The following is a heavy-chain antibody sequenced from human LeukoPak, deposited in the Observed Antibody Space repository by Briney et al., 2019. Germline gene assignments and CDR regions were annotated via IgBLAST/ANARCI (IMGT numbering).Heavy chain of an antibody. D-gene: IGHD6-13*01. CDR3: ARVISSGIAAVHYFDY. CDR1: GGSISSSSYY. V-gene: IGHV4-39*07. Sequence: MASETLSLTCTVSGGSISSSSYYWGWIRQPPGKGLEWIGSIYYSGSTYYNPSLKSRVTISVDTSKNQFSLKLSSVTAADTAVYYCARVISSGIAAVHYFDYWGQGTLVTVSS. CDR2: IYYSGST. J-gene: IGHJ4*02.